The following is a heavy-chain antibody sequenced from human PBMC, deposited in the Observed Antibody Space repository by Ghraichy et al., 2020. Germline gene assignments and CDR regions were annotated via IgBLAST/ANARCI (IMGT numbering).Heavy chain of an antibody. V-gene: IGHV4-38-2*02. J-gene: IGHJ4*02. Sequence: SETLSLTCTVSGYSISSGYYWGWIRQPPGKGLEWIGSIYHRGSTYYNPSLKSRVTISVDTSKNQFSLKLSSVTAADTAVYYCATVVPAAMYFDYWGQGTLVTVSS. CDR3: ATVVPAAMYFDY. CDR2: IYHRGST. CDR1: GYSISSGYY. D-gene: IGHD2-2*01.